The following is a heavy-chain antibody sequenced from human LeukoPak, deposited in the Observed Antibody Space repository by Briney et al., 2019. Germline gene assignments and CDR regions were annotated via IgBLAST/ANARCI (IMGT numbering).Heavy chain of an antibody. D-gene: IGHD6-19*01. V-gene: IGHV3-30*18. CDR2: ISYDGSNK. Sequence: PGGSLRLSCAASGFTFSSYGMHWVRQAPGKGLEWVAVISYDGSNKYYADSVKGRFTISRDNSKNTLYLQMNSLRAEDTAVYYCAKDLGEEIAVAGTPGGYWGQGTLVTVSS. CDR3: AKDLGEEIAVAGTPGGY. CDR1: GFTFSSYG. J-gene: IGHJ4*02.